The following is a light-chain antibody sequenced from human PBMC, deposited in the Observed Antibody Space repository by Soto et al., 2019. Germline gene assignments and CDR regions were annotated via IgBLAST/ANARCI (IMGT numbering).Light chain of an antibody. V-gene: IGLV4-60*03. CDR1: SGHNSYI. Sequence: VVTQSSSASASLGSSVKLTCTLSSGHNSYIIAWHQQQPGKAPRYLMKLEGSGSYNKGSGVPDRFSGSSSGADRYLTISNLQSEDEADYYCETWDSNTRVFGGGTKLTVL. J-gene: IGLJ3*02. CDR2: LEGSGSY. CDR3: ETWDSNTRV.